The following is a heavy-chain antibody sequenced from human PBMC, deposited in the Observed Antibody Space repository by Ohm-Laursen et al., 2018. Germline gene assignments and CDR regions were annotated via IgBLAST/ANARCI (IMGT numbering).Heavy chain of an antibody. CDR1: GFTFSSYC. CDR3: LSGSGYSST. CDR2: INSDGSST. Sequence: SLRLSCAASGFTFSSYCMHWVRQAPGKGLVWVSRINSDGSSTTYADSVKGRFTISRDNAKNTLYLQMNSLRVEDTAVYYCLSGSGYSSTWGQGTMVTVSS. J-gene: IGHJ3*01. V-gene: IGHV3-74*01. D-gene: IGHD3-22*01.